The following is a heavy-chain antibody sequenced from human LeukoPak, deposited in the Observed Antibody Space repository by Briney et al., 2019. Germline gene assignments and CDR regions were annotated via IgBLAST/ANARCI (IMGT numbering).Heavy chain of an antibody. Sequence: ASVKVSCKASGYTFTSYGISWVRQAPGKGLEWMGWISGYNGNTNYAQKLQGRVTITRNTSISTAYMELSSLRSEDTAVYYCARVDYDNSGYYKAFDIWGQGTMVTVSS. CDR1: GYTFTSYG. D-gene: IGHD3-22*01. CDR3: ARVDYDNSGYYKAFDI. CDR2: ISGYNGNT. V-gene: IGHV1-18*01. J-gene: IGHJ3*02.